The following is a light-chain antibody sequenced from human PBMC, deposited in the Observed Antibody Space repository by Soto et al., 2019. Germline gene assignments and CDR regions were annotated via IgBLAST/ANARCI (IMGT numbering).Light chain of an antibody. V-gene: IGLV2-14*03. J-gene: IGLJ2*01. CDR1: SSDVGDYNY. Sequence: QSVLTQPASVSGSPGQSITISCTGTSSDVGDYNYVSWYQHHPGKAPKLMIYDVSNRPSGVSNRFSGSKSGNTASLTISGLQAEDEADYYCSSYTSSNTQVFGGGTKLTVL. CDR3: SSYTSSNTQV. CDR2: DVS.